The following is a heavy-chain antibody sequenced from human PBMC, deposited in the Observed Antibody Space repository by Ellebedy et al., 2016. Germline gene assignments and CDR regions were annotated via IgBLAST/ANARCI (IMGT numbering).Heavy chain of an antibody. V-gene: IGHV1-46*01. J-gene: IGHJ4*02. Sequence: ASVKVSCKASGYTFTDYYMHWVRQAPGQGLEWMGIINPSGGSPTYAQKFQGRVTMTRDTSTSTVYMELSSLRSEDTAVYYCAREPAGYDIHLGGVFDYWGQGTLVTVSS. CDR2: INPSGGSP. D-gene: IGHD3-9*01. CDR3: AREPAGYDIHLGGVFDY. CDR1: GYTFTDYY.